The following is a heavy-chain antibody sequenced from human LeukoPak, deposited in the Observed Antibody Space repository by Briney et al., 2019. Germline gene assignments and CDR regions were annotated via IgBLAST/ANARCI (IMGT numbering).Heavy chain of an antibody. J-gene: IGHJ6*02. CDR2: IYYSGST. V-gene: IGHV4-30-4*01. D-gene: IGHD1-26*01. Sequence: SQTLSLTCTVSGGSISSGDYYWSWIRQPPGKGLEWIGYIYYSGSTYYNPSLKSRVTISVDTSKNQFSPKLSSVTAADTAVYYCARDGTLDYYGMDVWGQGTTVTVSS. CDR1: GGSISSGDYY. CDR3: ARDGTLDYYGMDV.